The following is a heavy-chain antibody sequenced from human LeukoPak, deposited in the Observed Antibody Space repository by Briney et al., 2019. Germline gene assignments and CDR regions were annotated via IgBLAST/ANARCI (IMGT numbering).Heavy chain of an antibody. Sequence: PGGSLRLSCAASGFTFSSYGMHWVRQAPGKGLEWVAFIRYDGSNKYYADSVKGRFTISRDNSKNTLYLQMNSLRAEDTAVYYCAQDFGSYYPIDAFDIWGQGTMVTVSS. CDR2: IRYDGSNK. CDR3: AQDFGSYYPIDAFDI. D-gene: IGHD1-26*01. V-gene: IGHV3-30*02. J-gene: IGHJ3*02. CDR1: GFTFSSYG.